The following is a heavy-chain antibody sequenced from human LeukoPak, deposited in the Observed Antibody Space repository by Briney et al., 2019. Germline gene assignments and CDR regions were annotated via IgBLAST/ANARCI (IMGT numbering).Heavy chain of an antibody. V-gene: IGHV4-39*01. CDR2: IYYSGST. CDR3: ARHLLSTMFSNLYPGGIDF. D-gene: IGHD3-10*02. J-gene: IGHJ4*02. Sequence: SQTLSLTCTVSGGSIRNTNYYWGWIRQPPGKGPEWLGTIYYSGSTYYNPSLKSRVTLSVDTSKNQFSLKMTSVTAADAAVYYCARHLLSTMFSNLYPGGIDFWGQGTLVTVSS. CDR1: GGSIRNTNYY.